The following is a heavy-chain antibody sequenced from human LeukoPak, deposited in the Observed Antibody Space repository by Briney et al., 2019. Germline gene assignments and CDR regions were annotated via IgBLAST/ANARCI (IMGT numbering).Heavy chain of an antibody. CDR2: INQDGSEK. J-gene: IGHJ4*02. CDR3: ARDKSVYYDTSGSRFDY. Sequence: GGSLRLSCAASQFTFSSYWMSWVRRAPGKGLKWVANINQDGSEKYYVDSVKGRFTISRDNAKNSLYLQMNSLRAEDTAVYYCARDKSVYYDTSGSRFDYWGQGTLVTVSS. CDR1: QFTFSSYW. D-gene: IGHD3-22*01. V-gene: IGHV3-7*01.